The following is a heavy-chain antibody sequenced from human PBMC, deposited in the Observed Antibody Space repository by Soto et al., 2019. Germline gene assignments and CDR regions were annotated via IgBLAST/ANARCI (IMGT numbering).Heavy chain of an antibody. CDR3: ASLVPATGGIDY. Sequence: SETLSLTCTVSGGAISSYYWSWIRQPPGKGLEWIGYIYYSGSTNYNPSLKSRVTISVDTSKNQFSLKLSSATAADTAVYYCASLVPATGGIDYWGQGTLVTVSS. CDR2: IYYSGST. D-gene: IGHD2-2*01. J-gene: IGHJ4*02. V-gene: IGHV4-59*01. CDR1: GGAISSYY.